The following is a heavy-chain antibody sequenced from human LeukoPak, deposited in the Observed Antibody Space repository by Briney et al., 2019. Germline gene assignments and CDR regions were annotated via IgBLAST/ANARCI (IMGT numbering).Heavy chain of an antibody. CDR2: MNPNSGNT. CDR1: GYTFSSYD. J-gene: IGHJ4*02. D-gene: IGHD6-13*01. CDR3: ARVSDSSSSNP. V-gene: IGHV1-8*01. Sequence: ASVKVSCKASGYTFSSYDINWLRQATGQGLEWMGWMNPNSGNTGYAQKFQGRVTITRNTSISTAYMELSSLRSEDTAVYHCARVSDSSSSNPWGQGTLVTVSS.